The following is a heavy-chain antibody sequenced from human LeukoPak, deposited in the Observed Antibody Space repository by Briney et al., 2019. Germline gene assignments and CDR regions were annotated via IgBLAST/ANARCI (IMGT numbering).Heavy chain of an antibody. V-gene: IGHV1-2*02. Sequence: GASVKVSCKVSGYTFTGYYMHWVRQAPGQGLEWMGWINPNSGGANYAQKFQGRVTMTRDTSISTAYMELSRLRSDDTAVYYCARARGRGYEDYWDQGTLVTVSS. CDR3: ARARGRGYEDY. CDR1: GYTFTGYY. J-gene: IGHJ4*02. D-gene: IGHD5-18*01. CDR2: INPNSGGA.